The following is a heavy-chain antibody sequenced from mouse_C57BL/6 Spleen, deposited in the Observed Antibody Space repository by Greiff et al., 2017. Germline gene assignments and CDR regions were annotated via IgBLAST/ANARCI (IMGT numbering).Heavy chain of an antibody. Sequence: EVQLQQSGPELVKPGASVKISCKASGYTFTDYYMNWVKQSHGKSLEWIGDINPNNGGTSYNQKFKGKATLTVDKSSSTAYMELRSLTSEDSAVYYCARTSSGYFSHAMDYWGQGTSVTVSS. D-gene: IGHD3-2*02. CDR3: ARTSSGYFSHAMDY. J-gene: IGHJ4*01. CDR2: INPNNGGT. CDR1: GYTFTDYY. V-gene: IGHV1-26*01.